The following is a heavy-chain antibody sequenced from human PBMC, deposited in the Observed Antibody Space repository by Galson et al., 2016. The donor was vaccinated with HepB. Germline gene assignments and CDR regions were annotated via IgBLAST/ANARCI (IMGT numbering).Heavy chain of an antibody. CDR2: TYYRSKWYN. CDR1: GDSVSSNSAT. CDR3: ARVSSGWYDPFDS. D-gene: IGHD6-19*01. V-gene: IGHV6-1*01. J-gene: IGHJ4*02. Sequence: CAISGDSVSSNSATWYWIRQSPSRGLEWQGRTYYRSKWYNDYAVSVKSRITINPDTSKNHFSLHLNSVNSEDTAVYYCARVSSGWYDPFDSWGQGTLVTVSS.